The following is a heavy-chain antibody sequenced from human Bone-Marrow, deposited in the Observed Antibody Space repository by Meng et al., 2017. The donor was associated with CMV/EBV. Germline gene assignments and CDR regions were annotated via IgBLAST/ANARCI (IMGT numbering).Heavy chain of an antibody. CDR2: ISAYNGNT. Sequence: ASVKVSCKASGYTFTSYDINWVRQAPGQGLEWMGWISAYNGNTNYAQKLQGRVTMTTDTSTSTAYMELRSLRSDDTAVYYCARDHRAAAGSYYYYGMNVWGQGTTVTVSS. V-gene: IGHV1-18*01. J-gene: IGHJ6*02. CDR3: ARDHRAAAGSYYYYGMNV. CDR1: GYTFTSYD. D-gene: IGHD6-13*01.